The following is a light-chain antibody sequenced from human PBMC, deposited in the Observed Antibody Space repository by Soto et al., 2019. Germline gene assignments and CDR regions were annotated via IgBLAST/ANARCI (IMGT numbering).Light chain of an antibody. V-gene: IGLV2-14*01. Sequence: QSALTQPASVSGSPGQSITISCTGTSSDVGGYNYVSWYQQHPGKAPKLMIYDVSNRPSGVSNRFSGSKPGNTASLTISGLQAEDEADYYCSSYTSSSTLLYVFGTGTKVTV. CDR2: DVS. J-gene: IGLJ1*01. CDR1: SSDVGGYNY. CDR3: SSYTSSSTLLYV.